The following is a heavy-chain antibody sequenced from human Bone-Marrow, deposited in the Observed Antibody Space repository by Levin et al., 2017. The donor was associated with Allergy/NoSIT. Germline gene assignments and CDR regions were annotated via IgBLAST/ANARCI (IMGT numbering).Heavy chain of an antibody. Sequence: GGSLRLSCATSGFTFSYYGIHWVRQAPGKGLEWVAVIWSDGTEKFYADSVKGRFTVSRDNSNNTVHLHMDSLRVEDTGLYYCARDLDSGGNPMDAWGQGTTVTVSS. CDR2: IWSDGTEK. CDR1: GFTFSYYG. D-gene: IGHD4-23*01. J-gene: IGHJ6*02. CDR3: ARDLDSGGNPMDA. V-gene: IGHV3-33*01.